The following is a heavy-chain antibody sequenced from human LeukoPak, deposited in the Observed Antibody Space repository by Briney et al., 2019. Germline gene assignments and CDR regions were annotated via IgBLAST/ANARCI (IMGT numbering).Heavy chain of an antibody. V-gene: IGHV1-24*01. Sequence: GASVKVYCKVSGYTLTELSMHWVRQAPGEGLEWMGGFDPEDGETIYAQKFQGRVTMTEDTSTDTAYMELSSLRSEDTAVYYCVPVYYYDSSGYYEAFDYWGQGTLVTVSS. CDR2: FDPEDGET. J-gene: IGHJ4*02. D-gene: IGHD3-22*01. CDR3: VPVYYYDSSGYYEAFDY. CDR1: GYTLTELS.